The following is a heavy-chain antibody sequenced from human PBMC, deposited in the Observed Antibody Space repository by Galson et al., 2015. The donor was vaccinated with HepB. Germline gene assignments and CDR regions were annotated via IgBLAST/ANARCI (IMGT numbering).Heavy chain of an antibody. CDR2: INTYIHNT. CDR1: GYTFNSYG. V-gene: IGHV1-18*01. Sequence: SVKVSCKASGYTFNSYGITWVRQAPGQGLEWMGWINTYIHNTNYAQKLQGRVTVTTDTSTSTAYMELRSLRSDDPAVYYCARDAGSLGNAFDIWGQGTMVTVSS. CDR3: ARDAGSLGNAFDI. J-gene: IGHJ3*02. D-gene: IGHD3-10*01.